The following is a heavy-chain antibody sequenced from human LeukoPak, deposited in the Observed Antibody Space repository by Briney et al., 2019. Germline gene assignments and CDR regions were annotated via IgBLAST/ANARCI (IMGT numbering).Heavy chain of an antibody. CDR1: GFMFSNYD. CDR3: ARRGPPDLDY. J-gene: IGHJ4*02. CDR2: VPTSGENT. V-gene: IGHV3-48*03. Sequence: GGSLRLSCVASGFMFSNYDMKWVRQAPGKGLEWISCVPTSGENTYSADSVKGRFSISRDNAQNSLYLQMHSLRGKYPAIYYYARRGPPDLDYWRQGTLVTVSS.